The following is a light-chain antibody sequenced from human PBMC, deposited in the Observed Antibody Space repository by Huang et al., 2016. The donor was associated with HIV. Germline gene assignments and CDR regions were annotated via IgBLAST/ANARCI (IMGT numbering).Light chain of an antibody. CDR3: HQYNNWLLS. CDR1: SSVSTN. V-gene: IGKV3-15*01. J-gene: IGKJ4*01. CDR2: GSS. Sequence: EIVMTQSPATLSVSPGQRVTLSCRANSSVSTNLAWYQQRHCQAPRLLSYGSSTRASGIPARFSGSGSGTDFSLTISSLQSEDFALYYCHQYNNWLLSFGGGTRV.